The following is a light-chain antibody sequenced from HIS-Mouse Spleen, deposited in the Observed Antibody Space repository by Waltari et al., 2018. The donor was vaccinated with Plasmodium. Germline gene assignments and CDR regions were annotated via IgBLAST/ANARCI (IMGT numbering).Light chain of an antibody. CDR1: QDISNY. V-gene: IGKV1-33*01. CDR3: QQYDNLPYT. Sequence: DIQMTQSPSSLSASVGDRVTITCQASQDISNYLNWYQQKPGKAPKLLIYDASNLATGVPSRFSASGSGTDFTFTISSLQPEDIATYYCQQYDNLPYTFGQGTKLEIK. CDR2: DAS. J-gene: IGKJ2*01.